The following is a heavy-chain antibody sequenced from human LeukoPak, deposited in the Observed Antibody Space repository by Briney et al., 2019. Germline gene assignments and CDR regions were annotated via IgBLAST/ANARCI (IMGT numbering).Heavy chain of an antibody. CDR3: ARLIRLRLGELSPPHFDY. Sequence: SETLSLTCTVSNYSISSGYYWAWIRQPPGKGLEWIGNIYHSGNTYYNPSLKSRVSLSVDTSENQFSLKLSSVTAADTAVYYCARLIRLRLGELSPPHFDYWGQGTLVTVSS. J-gene: IGHJ4*02. CDR2: IYHSGNT. D-gene: IGHD3-16*02. V-gene: IGHV4-38-2*02. CDR1: NYSISSGYY.